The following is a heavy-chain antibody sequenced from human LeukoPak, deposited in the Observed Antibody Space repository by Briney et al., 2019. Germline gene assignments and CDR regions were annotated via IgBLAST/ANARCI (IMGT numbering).Heavy chain of an antibody. CDR2: IYSGGTT. CDR3: ARELIAAADY. V-gene: IGHV3-66*01. J-gene: IGHJ4*02. Sequence: GGSLGLSCAASGFTVSSNYMSWVRQAPGKGLEWVSVIYSGGTTYYADSVKGRFTISRDNSKNTLYLQMNSLRAEDTAVYYCARELIAAADYWGQGTLVTVSS. D-gene: IGHD6-13*01. CDR1: GFTVSSNY.